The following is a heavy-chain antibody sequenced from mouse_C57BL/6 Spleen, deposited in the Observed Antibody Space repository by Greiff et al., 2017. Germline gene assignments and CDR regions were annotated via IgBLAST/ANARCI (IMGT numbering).Heavy chain of an antibody. CDR2: IDPEDGAT. CDR3: ASRDYYGSTWFAY. J-gene: IGHJ3*01. CDR1: GFNIKDYY. D-gene: IGHD1-1*01. Sequence: EVQLQESGAELVKPGASVKLSCTASGFNIKDYYMHWVKQRTEQGLEWIGRIDPEDGATKYAPKFQGKATITADTSSSTACLQLSSLTSEDTAVYYCASRDYYGSTWFAYWGQGTLVTVSA. V-gene: IGHV14-2*01.